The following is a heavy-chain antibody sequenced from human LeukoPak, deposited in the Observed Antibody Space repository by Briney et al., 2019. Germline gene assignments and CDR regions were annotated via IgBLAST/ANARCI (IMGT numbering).Heavy chain of an antibody. CDR3: ARGVVTGTLYYYYCMDV. Sequence: ASVKVSCKASGYTFTSYDINWVRQATGQGLEWMGWMNPNSGNTGYAQKFQGRVTMTRNTSISTAYMELSSLRSEDTAVYYCARGVVTGTLYYYYCMDVWGKGTTVTVSS. CDR2: MNPNSGNT. CDR1: GYTFTSYD. J-gene: IGHJ6*03. V-gene: IGHV1-8*01. D-gene: IGHD1-20*01.